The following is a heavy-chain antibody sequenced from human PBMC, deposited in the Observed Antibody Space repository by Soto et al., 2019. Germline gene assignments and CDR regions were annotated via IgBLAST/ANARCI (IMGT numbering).Heavy chain of an antibody. Sequence: QLVQSGAEVKKPGSTVKVSCKASGGTFSTYEINWVRQTPGQGLEWVGSIIPIFDTTNYAQDFQGRVTITADESTSIAYMELSSLKSDDTAVYYCARGRATTYSFDYWGQGTLVTVSS. V-gene: IGHV1-69*01. CDR1: GGTFSTYE. CDR2: IIPIFDTT. D-gene: IGHD5-12*01. CDR3: ARGRATTYSFDY. J-gene: IGHJ4*02.